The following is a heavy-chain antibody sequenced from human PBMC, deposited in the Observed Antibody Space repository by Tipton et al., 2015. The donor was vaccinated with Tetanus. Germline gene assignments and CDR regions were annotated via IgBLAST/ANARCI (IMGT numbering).Heavy chain of an antibody. Sequence: QSGAEVKKPGASVKVSCKASGYTFTSYYMHWVRQAPGQGLEWMGIINPSGGSTGYAQKFQGRVTMTRDTSTSTVYMELSSLRSEDTAVYYCARVFIAVAGHNWFDPWGQGTLVTVSS. CDR1: GYTFTSYY. V-gene: IGHV1-46*01. CDR2: INPSGGST. CDR3: ARVFIAVAGHNWFDP. J-gene: IGHJ5*02. D-gene: IGHD6-19*01.